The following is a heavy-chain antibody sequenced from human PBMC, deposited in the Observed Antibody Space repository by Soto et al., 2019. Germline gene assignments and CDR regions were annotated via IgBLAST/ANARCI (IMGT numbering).Heavy chain of an antibody. D-gene: IGHD1-26*01. V-gene: IGHV4-34*01. Sequence: PSETLSLTCAVYGGSFSGYYWSWIRQPPGKGLEWIGEINHSGSTNYNPSLKSRVTISVDTSKNQFSLKLSSVTAADTAVYYCASLCGRNHGGDTTDYWGQGNLVTVSS. J-gene: IGHJ4*02. CDR3: ASLCGRNHGGDTTDY. CDR2: INHSGST. CDR1: GGSFSGYY.